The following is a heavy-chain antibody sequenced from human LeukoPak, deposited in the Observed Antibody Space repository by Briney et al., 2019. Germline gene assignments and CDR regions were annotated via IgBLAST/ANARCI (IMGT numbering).Heavy chain of an antibody. V-gene: IGHV1-2*02. CDR1: GYTFSAFH. J-gene: IGHJ4*02. D-gene: IGHD3-10*01. CDR2: VNPNSGDT. CDR3: ARSNYYGSQSGY. Sequence: ASVKVSCKASGYTFSAFHIHWVRLAPGQGPEWMGWVNPNSGDTNYAQRFRGRVTMTRDTSINTAYMELSSLRSDDTAVYYCARSNYYGSQSGYWGQGTLVAVSS.